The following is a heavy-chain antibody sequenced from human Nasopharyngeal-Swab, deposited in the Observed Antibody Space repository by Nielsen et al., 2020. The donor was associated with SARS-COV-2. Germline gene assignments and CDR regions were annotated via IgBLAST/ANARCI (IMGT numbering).Heavy chain of an antibody. Sequence: GGSLRLSCKGSGYSFTSYWIGWVRQMPGKGLEWMGIIYPGDSDTRYSPSFQGQVTISADKSISTAYLQWSSLKASDTAMYYCARQKIRKHIVGVTAIWDAFDIWGQGTMVTVSS. D-gene: IGHD2-21*02. CDR3: ARQKIRKHIVGVTAIWDAFDI. CDR1: GYSFTSYW. V-gene: IGHV5-51*01. CDR2: IYPGDSDT. J-gene: IGHJ3*02.